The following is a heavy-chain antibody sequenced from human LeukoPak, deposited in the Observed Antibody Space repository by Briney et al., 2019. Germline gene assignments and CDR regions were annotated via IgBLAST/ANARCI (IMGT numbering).Heavy chain of an antibody. V-gene: IGHV3-23*01. CDR1: GFTFDDYA. CDR3: AKDIVVVPAATDY. D-gene: IGHD2-2*01. J-gene: IGHJ4*02. Sequence: GGSLRLSCAASGFTFDDYAMHWVRQAPGKGLEWVSAISGSGGSTYYADSVKGRFTISRDNSKNTLYLQMNSLRAEDTAVYYCAKDIVVVPAATDYWGQGTLVTVSS. CDR2: ISGSGGST.